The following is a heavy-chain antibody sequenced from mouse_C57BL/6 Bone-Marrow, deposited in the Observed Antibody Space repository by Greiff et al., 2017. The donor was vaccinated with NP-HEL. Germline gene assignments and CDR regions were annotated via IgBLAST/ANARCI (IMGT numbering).Heavy chain of an antibody. V-gene: IGHV1-81*01. CDR3: ARWPDYDGSSHWYFDV. J-gene: IGHJ1*03. D-gene: IGHD1-1*01. CDR2: IYPRSGNT. Sequence: QVQLQQSGAELARPGASVKLSCKASGYTFTSYGISWVKQRTGQGLEWIGEIYPRSGNTYYNDKFKGKATLTVDKSSSTAYMELRSLTSEDSAVYVGARWPDYDGSSHWYFDVWGTGTTVTVAS. CDR1: GYTFTSYG.